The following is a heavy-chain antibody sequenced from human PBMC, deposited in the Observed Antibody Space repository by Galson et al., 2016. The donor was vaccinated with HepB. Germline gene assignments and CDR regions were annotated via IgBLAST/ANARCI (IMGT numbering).Heavy chain of an antibody. Sequence: SLRLSCAASGFTFRNYALSWVRRAPGKGLEWVSHIDGPTPNPHYADSVRGRFSIYRDNSRDTLSLQMDSLTAEDSAIYYCTTWLSHHFDYWGQGTRVTLSS. CDR3: TTWLSHHFDY. CDR2: IDGPTPNP. V-gene: IGHV3-23*01. J-gene: IGHJ4*02. CDR1: GFTFRNYA. D-gene: IGHD6-19*01.